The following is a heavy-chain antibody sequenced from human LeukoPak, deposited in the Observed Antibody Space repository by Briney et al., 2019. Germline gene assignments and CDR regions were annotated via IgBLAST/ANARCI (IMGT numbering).Heavy chain of an antibody. Sequence: GASVKVSCKASGYTFTSYGISWVRQAPGQGLEWMGWISAYNGNTNYAQKLQGRVTMTTDTSTSTAYMELRSLRSDDTAVYYWERRGGYYYDSSGYYLEDWGQGTLVTVSS. D-gene: IGHD3-22*01. CDR3: ERRGGYYYDSSGYYLED. CDR1: GYTFTSYG. CDR2: ISAYNGNT. J-gene: IGHJ4*02. V-gene: IGHV1-18*01.